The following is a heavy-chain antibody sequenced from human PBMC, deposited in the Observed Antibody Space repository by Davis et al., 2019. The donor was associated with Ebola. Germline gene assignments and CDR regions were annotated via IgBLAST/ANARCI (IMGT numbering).Heavy chain of an antibody. V-gene: IGHV3-33*01. CDR3: ARDLTDIVVVVAATPLGY. CDR2: IWYDGSNT. Sequence: PGGSLRLSCAASGFTFSSYGMHWVRQAPGKGLEWVAVIWYDGSNTYYADSVKGRFTISRDNSKNTLYLQMNSLRAEDTAVYYCARDLTDIVVVVAATPLGYWGQGTLVTVSS. J-gene: IGHJ4*02. CDR1: GFTFSSYG. D-gene: IGHD2-15*01.